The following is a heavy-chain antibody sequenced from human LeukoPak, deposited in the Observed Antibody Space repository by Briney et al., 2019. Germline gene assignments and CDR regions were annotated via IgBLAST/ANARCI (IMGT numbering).Heavy chain of an antibody. Sequence: GGSLRLSCAASGFTFSGYYMSWIRQAPGKGLEWVSYISSSSSYTNYADSVKGRFTISRDNAKNSLYLQVNSLRAEDTAVYYCAREKLGTGAHYYYGMDVWGKGTTVTVSS. CDR1: GFTFSGYY. V-gene: IGHV3-11*06. J-gene: IGHJ6*04. D-gene: IGHD1-26*01. CDR3: AREKLGTGAHYYYGMDV. CDR2: ISSSSSYT.